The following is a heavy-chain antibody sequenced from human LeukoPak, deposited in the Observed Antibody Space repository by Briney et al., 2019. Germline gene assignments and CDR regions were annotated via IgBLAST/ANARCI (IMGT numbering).Heavy chain of an antibody. Sequence: GGSLRLSCAASGFTVITNDMTWVRQAPGKGLEWVSVLYSDGNTKYADAVQGRFTISRDNSKNTLYLEMNSLSPDDTAVYYCARDVEPLAANTLAYWGQGTLVTVSS. CDR2: LYSDGNT. CDR3: ARDVEPLAANTLAY. V-gene: IGHV3-53*01. CDR1: GFTVITND. D-gene: IGHD1-14*01. J-gene: IGHJ4*02.